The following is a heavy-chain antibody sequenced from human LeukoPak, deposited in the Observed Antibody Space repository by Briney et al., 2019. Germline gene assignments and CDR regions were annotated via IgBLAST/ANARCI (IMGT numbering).Heavy chain of an antibody. CDR3: ARGAPTVTYPNPYYFDY. Sequence: SDSLSLTCAVYGGSFSGYYWIWIRQPPAKGLEWIGEINHSGRTNYNPSLKSRATISVDTSKNQFSLKLSSVTAADTAVYYCARGAPTVTYPNPYYFDYWGQGTLVTVSS. J-gene: IGHJ4*02. V-gene: IGHV4-34*01. CDR2: INHSGRT. D-gene: IGHD4-17*01. CDR1: GGSFSGYY.